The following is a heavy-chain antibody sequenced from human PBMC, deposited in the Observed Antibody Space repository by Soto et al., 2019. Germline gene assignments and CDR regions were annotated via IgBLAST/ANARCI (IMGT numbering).Heavy chain of an antibody. CDR1: GSSFSDSG. V-gene: IGHV3-73*01. CDR2: IRTKSQNYET. Sequence: GWSLRLSCAASGSSFSDSGIHWVRQASGKGLEWVGRIRTKSQNYETGYAASVKGRFTISRDDSKNTAYLQMDSLRTEDTAVYYCPRLDVLVDFGLNYWGQGALVTVSS. J-gene: IGHJ4*02. CDR3: PRLDVLVDFGLNY. D-gene: IGHD2-15*01.